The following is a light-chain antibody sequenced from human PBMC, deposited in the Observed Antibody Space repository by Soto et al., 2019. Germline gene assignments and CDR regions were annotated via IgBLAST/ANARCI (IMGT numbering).Light chain of an antibody. CDR1: QSVSSY. CDR3: QQRKG. J-gene: IGKJ3*01. CDR2: DAS. Sequence: ELVLTQSPATLSLSPGERATLSCRASQSVSSYLAWYQQKPGQAPRLLIYDASNRATGIPARFSGSGSGTDFTLPISSLEPEDFAVYYCQQRKGFGPGTKVDIK. V-gene: IGKV3-11*01.